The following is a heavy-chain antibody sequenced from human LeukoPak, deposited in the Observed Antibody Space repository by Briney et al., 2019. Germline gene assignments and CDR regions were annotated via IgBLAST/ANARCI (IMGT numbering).Heavy chain of an antibody. CDR1: GFTLSYYW. J-gene: IGHJ4*02. D-gene: IGHD6-13*01. Sequence: PGGSLRLSCAASGFTLSYYWMTWVRRAPGKGLEWVANIMQDGSEKYYVDSVKGRFTISRDNAKNSLYLQMNSLRAEDTAVYYCATTPGSSWYEGLALWGQGTLVTVSS. CDR2: IMQDGSEK. V-gene: IGHV3-7*02. CDR3: ATTPGSSWYEGLAL.